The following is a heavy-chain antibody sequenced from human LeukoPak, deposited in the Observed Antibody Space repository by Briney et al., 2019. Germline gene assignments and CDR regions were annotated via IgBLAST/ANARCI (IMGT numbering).Heavy chain of an antibody. D-gene: IGHD6-19*01. CDR3: ARWSSDWENNYFDP. CDR1: FGSISSDSHY. J-gene: IGHJ5*02. Sequence: SETLSLTCTVSFGSISSDSHYWGWIRQPPGNRLEWIASIYYGGTTQYNPSLKSRATISIDTSNNRFALRLTSATAADTAVYYSARWSSDWENNYFDPWGQGILVTVSS. CDR2: IYYGGTT. V-gene: IGHV4-39*06.